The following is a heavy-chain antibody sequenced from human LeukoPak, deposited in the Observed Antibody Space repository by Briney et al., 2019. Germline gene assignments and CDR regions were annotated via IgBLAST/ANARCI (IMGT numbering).Heavy chain of an antibody. CDR1: GGSFSGYY. D-gene: IGHD3-22*01. V-gene: IGHV4-34*01. J-gene: IGHJ4*02. Sequence: PSETLSLTCAVYGGSFSGYYWSWIRQPPGKGLEWIGEINHSGSTNYNPSLKSRVTISVDTSKNQFSLKLSSVTAADTAVYYCAGYNYDSSGYYIDYWGQGTLVTVSP. CDR3: AGYNYDSSGYYIDY. CDR2: INHSGST.